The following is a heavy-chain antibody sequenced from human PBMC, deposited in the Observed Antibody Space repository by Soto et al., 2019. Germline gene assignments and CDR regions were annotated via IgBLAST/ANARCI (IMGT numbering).Heavy chain of an antibody. Sequence: SETLSLTYTVSGASISRYYWSWIRQSPGKGLEWIGYLYNTGSTIYNPSLKSRVTISEDTSKNQFSLKLSSVTAADTAVLYCARCINCKPTSCYFDYWGQGPLVTVSS. D-gene: IGHD2-2*01. J-gene: IGHJ4*02. CDR2: LYNTGST. CDR1: GASISRYY. V-gene: IGHV4-4*08. CDR3: ARCINCKPTSCYFDY.